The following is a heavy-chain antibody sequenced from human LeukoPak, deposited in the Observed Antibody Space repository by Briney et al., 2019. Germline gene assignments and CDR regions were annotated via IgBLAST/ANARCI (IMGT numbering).Heavy chain of an antibody. J-gene: IGHJ4*02. V-gene: IGHV1-18*01. Sequence: EASVKVSCKASGYTFTSYGISWARQAPGQGLEWMGWISAYNGNTNYAQKFQGRVTMTRDTSTSTVYMELSSLRSEDTAVYYCARGTTVTYRYWGQGTLVTVSS. D-gene: IGHD4-17*01. CDR1: GYTFTSYG. CDR3: ARGTTVTYRY. CDR2: ISAYNGNT.